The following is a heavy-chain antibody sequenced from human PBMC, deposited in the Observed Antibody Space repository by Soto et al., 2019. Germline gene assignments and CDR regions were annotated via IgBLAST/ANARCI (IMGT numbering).Heavy chain of an antibody. D-gene: IGHD3-3*01. CDR3: SSFGVANY. CDR2: INSDGSQK. J-gene: IGHJ4*02. V-gene: IGHV3-7*05. CDR1: GFTFNTFW. Sequence: GGSLRLSCAASGFTFNTFWMSWIRQAPGQGLEWVAHINSDGSQKYYVDSVKGRFTISRDNAENSLSLQMNSLRAEDTALYYCSSFGVANYWGQGTLVTVSS.